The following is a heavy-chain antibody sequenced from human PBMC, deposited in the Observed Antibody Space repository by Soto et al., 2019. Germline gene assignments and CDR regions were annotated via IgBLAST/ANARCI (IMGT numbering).Heavy chain of an antibody. CDR2: IKEDGSEK. Sequence: EVQLVESGGGLVQPGGSLRLSCAASGFAFSSYWMTWVRQAPGEGLEWVANIKEDGSEKFYVDSVKGRFTISRDNAKNSLYVQMASLRDEETAVYYCERHRSFCKSTSCYFGSWGRGNLVTVSS. J-gene: IGHJ4*02. D-gene: IGHD2-2*01. CDR1: GFAFSSYW. V-gene: IGHV3-7*03. CDR3: ERHRSFCKSTSCYFGS.